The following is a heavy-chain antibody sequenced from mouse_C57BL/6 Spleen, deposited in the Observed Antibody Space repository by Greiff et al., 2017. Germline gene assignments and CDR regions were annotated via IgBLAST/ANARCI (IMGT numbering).Heavy chain of an antibody. Sequence: VQLQQPGAELVRPGSSVKLSCKASGYTFTTYWMHWVKQRPIQGLEWICNIHPSDSDTHYNQKFKDKATLTVDKSSSTAYMQLSSLTSEDSAVYYCARRDYDYGGAMDYGGQGTSVTVSS. J-gene: IGHJ4*01. CDR2: IHPSDSDT. CDR3: ARRDYDYGGAMDY. V-gene: IGHV1-52*01. CDR1: GYTFTTYW. D-gene: IGHD2-4*01.